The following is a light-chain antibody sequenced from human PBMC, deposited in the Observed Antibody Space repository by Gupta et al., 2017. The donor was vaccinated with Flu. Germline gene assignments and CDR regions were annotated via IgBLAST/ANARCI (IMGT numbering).Light chain of an antibody. CDR2: AAS. Sequence: DIQMTQSPSSLSASVGDRATISCRASQSIGTYLHWYIQKSGQAPKLLIYAASNLQSGVPSRISGSGAGTDFTLTISSRQPEDFATDSGQQSYSSPYTFGQGTKLEIK. J-gene: IGKJ2*01. V-gene: IGKV1-39*01. CDR3: QQSYSSPYT. CDR1: QSIGTY.